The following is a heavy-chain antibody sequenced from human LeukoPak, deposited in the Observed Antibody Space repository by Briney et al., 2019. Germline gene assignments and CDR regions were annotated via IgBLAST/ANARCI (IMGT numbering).Heavy chain of an antibody. CDR3: ARSRGPTSAFEI. Sequence: ASVKVSCKASGYTLTNYYMHWVRQAPGQGLEWMGIINPSSGSTTYAQKFRGRVTMTRDTSTSTVYVELSSLRSEDTAVYYCARSRGPTSAFEIWGQGTMVIVSS. CDR1: GYTLTNYY. V-gene: IGHV1-46*01. D-gene: IGHD1-1*01. J-gene: IGHJ3*02. CDR2: INPSSGST.